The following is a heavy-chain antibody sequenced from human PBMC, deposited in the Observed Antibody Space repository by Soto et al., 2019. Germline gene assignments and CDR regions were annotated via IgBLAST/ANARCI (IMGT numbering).Heavy chain of an antibody. CDR2: IFYDGFSE. CDR1: GFTFRQYG. Sequence: QVQLVESGGGVVQPGTSLRLSCAASGFTFRQYGMHWVRQAPGKGMDWVAVIFYDGFSEYYADSVRGLFTISRDNSGNMVCLQTNRLRAEDTAVYYCVGGLGSGVHLSCLDLWGSGT. D-gene: IGHD6-19*01. CDR3: VGGLGSGVHLSCLDL. V-gene: IGHV3-33*01. J-gene: IGHJ3*01.